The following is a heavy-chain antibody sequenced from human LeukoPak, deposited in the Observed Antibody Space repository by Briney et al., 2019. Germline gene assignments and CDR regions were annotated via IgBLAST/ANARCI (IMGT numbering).Heavy chain of an antibody. CDR2: INPNSGDT. CDR3: ARGGFGSGSHFDY. D-gene: IGHD3-10*01. CDR1: GYTFTGYY. V-gene: IGHV1-8*02. J-gene: IGHJ4*02. Sequence: ASVKVSCKASGYTFTGYYMHWVRQAPGQGLEWMGWINPNSGDTGYVQKFQGRVTMTRSTSISTAYMELSSLRSEDTAIYYCARGGFGSGSHFDYWGQGTLVTVSS.